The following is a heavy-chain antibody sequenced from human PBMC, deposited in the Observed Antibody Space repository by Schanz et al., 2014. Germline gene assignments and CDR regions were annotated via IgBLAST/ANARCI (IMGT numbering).Heavy chain of an antibody. J-gene: IGHJ6*03. CDR2: VYTSGST. CDR3: ARGGARRFPVVPDAIQGLRGHYYYYYLDV. Sequence: QVQLQESGPGLVKPSQTLSLTCSVSGGSISSGSYYWNWIRQPAGKGLEWIGRVYTSGSTNYNPSLKSRVPISLDPSKNHFSRKRSSVPAADTAVYYCARGGARRFPVVPDAIQGLRGHYYYYYLDVWGKGTTVTASS. CDR1: GGSISSGSYY. D-gene: IGHD2-2*02. V-gene: IGHV4-61*02.